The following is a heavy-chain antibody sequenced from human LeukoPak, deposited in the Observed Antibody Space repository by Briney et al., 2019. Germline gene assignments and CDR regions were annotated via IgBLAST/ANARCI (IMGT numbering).Heavy chain of an antibody. Sequence: SETLSLTCTISGYSISSGYYWGWIRQPPGKGLEWIGSIYHSGSTYYNPSLKSRLTISVDTSKNQFSLKLSSVTAADTAVYYCASQQQLVLLDWFDPWGQGTLVTVSS. J-gene: IGHJ5*02. V-gene: IGHV4-38-2*02. CDR2: IYHSGST. CDR3: ASQQQLVLLDWFDP. D-gene: IGHD6-13*01. CDR1: GYSISSGYY.